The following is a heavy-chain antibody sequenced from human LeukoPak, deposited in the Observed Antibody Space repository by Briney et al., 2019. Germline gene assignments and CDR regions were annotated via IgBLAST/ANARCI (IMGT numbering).Heavy chain of an antibody. CDR1: GSSFTSYW. D-gene: IGHD6-19*01. CDR3: ARCKAVAGTINAFDF. Sequence: LGESLKISCKSSGSSFTSYWIGWVRQLPGKDLEWMGIIYPGDSEARYSPSFRGQVTISADKSINTAYLQWSSLKASDTAMYYCARCKAVAGTINAFDFWGQGTMVTVSS. J-gene: IGHJ3*01. V-gene: IGHV5-51*01. CDR2: IYPGDSEA.